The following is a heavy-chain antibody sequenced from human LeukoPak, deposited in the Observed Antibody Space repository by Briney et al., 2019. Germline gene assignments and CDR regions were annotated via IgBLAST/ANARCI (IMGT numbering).Heavy chain of an antibody. D-gene: IGHD2-21*02. J-gene: IGHJ4*02. CDR2: ITSSGSTI. CDR1: GFTFSSYE. CDR3: AKVALAYCGGDCWHYFDY. Sequence: GGSLRLSCAASGFTFSSYELNWVRQAPGKGLEWVSYITSSGSTIYYADSVKGRFTISRDNSKNSLYLQMNSLRTEDTALYYCAKVALAYCGGDCWHYFDYWGQGTLVTVSS. V-gene: IGHV3-48*03.